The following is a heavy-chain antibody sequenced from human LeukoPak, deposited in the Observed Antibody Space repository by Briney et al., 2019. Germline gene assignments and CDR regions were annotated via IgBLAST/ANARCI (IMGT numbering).Heavy chain of an antibody. CDR3: AKDRNSSSWYGYYYYMDV. V-gene: IGHV5-51*01. D-gene: IGHD6-13*01. Sequence: GESLKISCKGSGYSFTNYWIGWVRQMPGKGLEWMGINYPGDSDTRYSPSFQGQVTISRDNSKNTLYLQMNSLRAEDTAVYYCAKDRNSSSWYGYYYYMDVWGKGTTVTVSS. CDR1: GYSFTNYW. CDR2: NYPGDSDT. J-gene: IGHJ6*03.